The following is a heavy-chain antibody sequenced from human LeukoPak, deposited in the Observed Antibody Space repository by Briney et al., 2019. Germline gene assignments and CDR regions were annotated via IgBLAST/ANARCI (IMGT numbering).Heavy chain of an antibody. CDR1: GGSISSGDYY. CDR2: IYYSGST. V-gene: IGHV4-30-4*01. Sequence: SETLSLTCTVSGGSISSGDYYWSWIRQPPGKGLEWIGYIYYSGSTYYNPSLKSRVTISVDTSKNQFSLKLSSVTAADTAVYYCARSETPHSNDFWSGYPPFYYYYGMDVWGQGTTVTVSS. J-gene: IGHJ6*02. D-gene: IGHD3-3*01. CDR3: ARSETPHSNDFWSGYPPFYYYYGMDV.